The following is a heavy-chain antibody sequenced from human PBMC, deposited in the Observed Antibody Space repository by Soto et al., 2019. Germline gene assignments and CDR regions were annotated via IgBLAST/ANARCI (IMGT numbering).Heavy chain of an antibody. D-gene: IGHD2-2*02. CDR2: ISYDGSNK. Sequence: GGSLRLSCAASGFTFNSYGIHWVRQAPGKGLEWVAVISYDGSNKYYADSVKGRFTISRDNSKNTLYLQMNSLRAEDTAVYYCAKDDTGYTFDYRGQGTLVTVSS. J-gene: IGHJ4*02. CDR1: GFTFNSYG. CDR3: AKDDTGYTFDY. V-gene: IGHV3-30*18.